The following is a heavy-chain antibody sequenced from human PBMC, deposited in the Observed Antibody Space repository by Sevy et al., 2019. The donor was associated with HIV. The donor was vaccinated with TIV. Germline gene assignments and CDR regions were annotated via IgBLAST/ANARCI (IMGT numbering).Heavy chain of an antibody. CDR2: ISGSGGDT. CDR3: ARGLGELLGFYYHYMDV. Sequence: GGSLRLSCAASGFTFSIYSMTWVRQAPGKTLKWISTISGSGGDTYYADSVRGRFTISRDNSKNTLYLQVNSLRADDTAVYYCARGLGELLGFYYHYMDVWGKGTTVTVSS. V-gene: IGHV3-23*01. CDR1: GFTFSIYS. D-gene: IGHD3-10*01. J-gene: IGHJ6*03.